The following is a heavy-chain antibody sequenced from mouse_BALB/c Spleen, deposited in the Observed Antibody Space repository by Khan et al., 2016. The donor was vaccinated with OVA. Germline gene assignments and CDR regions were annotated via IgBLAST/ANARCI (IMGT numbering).Heavy chain of an antibody. J-gene: IGHJ4*01. CDR2: IWGGGTT. CDR1: GFSLTDYG. D-gene: IGHD1-1*02. V-gene: IGHV2-6-5*01. Sequence: QVQLKESGPGLVAPSQNLSITCTVSGFSLTDYGVSWIRQPPGKGLEWLGVIWGGGTTYYNSALKSRLSISKDNSKSQVFLKMNSLQTDDTAMYYCAKGIWSYYFALDYWVQGTSVTVSS. CDR3: AKGIWSYYFALDY.